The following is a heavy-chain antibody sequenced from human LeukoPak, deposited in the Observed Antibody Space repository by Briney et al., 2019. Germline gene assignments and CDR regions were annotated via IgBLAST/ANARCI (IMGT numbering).Heavy chain of an antibody. Sequence: RPSETLSLTCSVSGVYISYYSWSWIRQPAGKGLEFIGRLSSSANTYYSPSLKSRITLSMDTSKNHFSLNLTSVTAADTAVYYCARDRTAPRQRFFDYWGKGIPVTVS. D-gene: IGHD2-21*02. CDR1: GVYISYYS. V-gene: IGHV4-4*07. CDR2: LSSSANT. J-gene: IGHJ4*02. CDR3: ARDRTAPRQRFFDY.